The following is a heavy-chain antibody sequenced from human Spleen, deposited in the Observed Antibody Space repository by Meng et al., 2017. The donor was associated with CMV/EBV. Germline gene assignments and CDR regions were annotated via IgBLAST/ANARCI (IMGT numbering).Heavy chain of an antibody. CDR1: GFTFRDYY. Sequence: SCAASGFTFRDYYMSWIRQAPGKGLEWLSYISNSGSTIYYADSVKGRFTISRDNAKGSLYLQMNSLRAEDTAVYYCVRGGGWFAEFHWGQGTLVTVSS. CDR2: ISNSGSTI. V-gene: IGHV3-11*01. J-gene: IGHJ4*02. CDR3: VRGGGWFAEFH. D-gene: IGHD3-10*01.